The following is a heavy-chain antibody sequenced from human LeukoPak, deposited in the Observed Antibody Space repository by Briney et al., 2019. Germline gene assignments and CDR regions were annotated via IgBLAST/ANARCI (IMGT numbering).Heavy chain of an antibody. CDR3: ARADNWNYWFDP. Sequence: ASVKVSCKASGYTFTSYGIIWVRQAPGQGLEWMGWISAYNGNTSYAQKLQGRVTMTTDTSTSTAYMELRSLRSDDTAVYYCARADNWNYWFDPWGQGTLVTVSS. CDR1: GYTFTSYG. CDR2: ISAYNGNT. D-gene: IGHD1-7*01. V-gene: IGHV1-18*01. J-gene: IGHJ5*02.